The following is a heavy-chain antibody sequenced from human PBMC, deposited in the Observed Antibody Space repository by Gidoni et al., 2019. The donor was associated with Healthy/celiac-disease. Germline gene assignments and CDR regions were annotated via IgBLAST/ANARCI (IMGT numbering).Heavy chain of an antibody. CDR3: ARDNGAYCGGDCYSYSFDY. D-gene: IGHD2-21*02. Sequence: EVQLVESGGGLVKPGGSLRLSCAAPGFTFSSYSMNWVRQAPGKGLEWVSSISGSSSYIYYADSVKGRFTISRDNAKNSLYLQMNSLRAEDTAVYYCARDNGAYCGGDCYSYSFDYWGQGTLVTVSS. CDR1: GFTFSSYS. V-gene: IGHV3-21*01. CDR2: ISGSSSYI. J-gene: IGHJ4*02.